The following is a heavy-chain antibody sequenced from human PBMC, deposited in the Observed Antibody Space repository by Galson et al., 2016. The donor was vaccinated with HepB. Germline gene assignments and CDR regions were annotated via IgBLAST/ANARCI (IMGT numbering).Heavy chain of an antibody. D-gene: IGHD6-13*01. CDR1: GFTVSNNY. V-gene: IGHV3-23*01. J-gene: IGHJ4*02. Sequence: SLRLSCAASGFTVSNNYLTWVRQAPGKGLEWVSAVSATGGTTYYGESVKGRFTISRDNSKNTLYLQMNSLRAEDTAVYYCARDLGRSWYPFIYWGQGTLVTVSS. CDR2: VSATGGTT. CDR3: ARDLGRSWYPFIY.